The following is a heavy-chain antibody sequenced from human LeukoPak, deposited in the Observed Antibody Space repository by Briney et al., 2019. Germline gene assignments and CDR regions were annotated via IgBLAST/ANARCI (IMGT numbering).Heavy chain of an antibody. CDR1: GYRFTSYW. CDR3: ARPLGGSGSYYEGFDY. CDR2: IYPGDSDT. D-gene: IGHD3-10*01. Sequence: GESLEISCKGSGYRFTSYWIGWVRPMPGKGLEWMGIIYPGDSDTRYSPSFQGQVTISADKSISTAYLQWSSLKASDTAMYYCARPLGGSGSYYEGFDYWGQGTLVTVSS. J-gene: IGHJ4*02. V-gene: IGHV5-51*01.